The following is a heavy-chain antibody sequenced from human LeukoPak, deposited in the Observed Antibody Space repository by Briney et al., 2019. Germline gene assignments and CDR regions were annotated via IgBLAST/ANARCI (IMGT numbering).Heavy chain of an antibody. J-gene: IGHJ4*02. V-gene: IGHV4-34*01. CDR3: ARENYSGSGSLPAFY. D-gene: IGHD3-10*01. CDR2: INHSGST. Sequence: SETLSLTCAVYGGSFSGYYWSWIRQPPGKGLEWIGEINHSGSTNYNPSLKSRVTISVDTSKNQFSLKLSSVTAADTAVYYCARENYSGSGSLPAFYWGQGTLVTVSS. CDR1: GGSFSGYY.